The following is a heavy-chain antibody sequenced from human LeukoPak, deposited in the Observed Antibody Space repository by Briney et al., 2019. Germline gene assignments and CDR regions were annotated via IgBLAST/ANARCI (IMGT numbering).Heavy chain of an antibody. CDR1: GFTFSGSA. V-gene: IGHV3-73*01. CDR3: AKVRKRADSSGWFDCFDP. J-gene: IGHJ5*02. CDR2: IRSKANSYAT. D-gene: IGHD6-19*01. Sequence: PGGSLRLSCAASGFTFSGSAMHWVRQASGKGLEWVGRIRSKANSYATAYAASVKGRFTISRDDSKNTAYLQMNSLRAEDTAVYYCAKVRKRADSSGWFDCFDPWGQGTLVTVSS.